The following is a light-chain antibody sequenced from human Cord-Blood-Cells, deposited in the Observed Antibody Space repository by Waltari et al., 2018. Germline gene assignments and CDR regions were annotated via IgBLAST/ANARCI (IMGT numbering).Light chain of an antibody. CDR3: CSYAGSYTFV. V-gene: IGLV2-11*01. Sequence: QAALTQPRSVSGSPGQSVTIPCTETSSDVGGYNYVSWYQQHPGKAPKLMIYDVSKRPSGVPDRFSGSKSGNTASLTISGLQAEDEADYYCCSYAGSYTFVFGTGTKVTVL. CDR1: SSDVGGYNY. J-gene: IGLJ1*01. CDR2: DVS.